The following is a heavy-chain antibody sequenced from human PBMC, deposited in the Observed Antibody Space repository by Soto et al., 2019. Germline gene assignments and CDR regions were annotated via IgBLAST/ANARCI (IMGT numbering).Heavy chain of an antibody. Sequence: SEALSLTCTGSGGSISSSSYYWGWIRQPPGKGLEWIGSIYYSGRTYYNPSLKSRVTISVDTSKNQFSLKLSSVTAADTAVYYCARRDYDILTGYLGSWFDPWAQGTLVPVSS. V-gene: IGHV4-39*01. CDR3: ARRDYDILTGYLGSWFDP. D-gene: IGHD3-9*01. J-gene: IGHJ5*02. CDR1: GGSISSSSYY. CDR2: IYYSGRT.